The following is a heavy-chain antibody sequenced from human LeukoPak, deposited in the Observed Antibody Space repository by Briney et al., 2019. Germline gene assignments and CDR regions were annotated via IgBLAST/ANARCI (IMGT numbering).Heavy chain of an antibody. CDR3: ARHPQGLRYFDN. V-gene: IGHV4-59*08. CDR1: SDSINNYY. CDR2: IYYSGRDT. Sequence: SETLSLTCSVSSDSINNYYWSWIRQPPGKGLEWIAYIYYSGRDTNYSPSLKSRLTISVDTSKQQFSLSLRSVTAADTAVYYWARHPQGLRYFDNWGQGTLVIVSS. J-gene: IGHJ4*02.